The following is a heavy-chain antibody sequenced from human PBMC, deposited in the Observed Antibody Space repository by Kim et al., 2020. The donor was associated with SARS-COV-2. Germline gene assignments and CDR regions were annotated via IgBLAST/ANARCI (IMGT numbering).Heavy chain of an antibody. CDR2: IYYSGNT. J-gene: IGHJ6*02. Sequence: SETLSLTCTVSGGSISSSSYYWGWIRQPPGKGLEWIGSIYYSGNTYYNPSLKSRVTISVDTSKNQFSLKLSSVTAADTAVYYCARXXGGYANMDVWGQGTXVTVSS. CDR3: ARXXGGYANMDV. CDR1: GGSISSSSYY. V-gene: IGHV4-39*01. D-gene: IGHD5-12*01.